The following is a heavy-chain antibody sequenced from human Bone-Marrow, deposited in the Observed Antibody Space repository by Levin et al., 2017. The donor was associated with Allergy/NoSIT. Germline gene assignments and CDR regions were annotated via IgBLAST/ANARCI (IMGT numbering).Heavy chain of an antibody. V-gene: IGHV5-51*01. CDR3: ARSLGQIFGVVIPPGYFDY. J-gene: IGHJ4*02. Sequence: GESLKISCKGSGYSFTSYWIGWVRQMPGKGLEWMGIIYPGDSDTRYSPSFQGQVTISADKSISTAYLQWSSLKASDTAMYYCARSLGQIFGVVIPPGYFDYWGQGTLVTVSS. CDR1: GYSFTSYW. CDR2: IYPGDSDT. D-gene: IGHD3-3*01.